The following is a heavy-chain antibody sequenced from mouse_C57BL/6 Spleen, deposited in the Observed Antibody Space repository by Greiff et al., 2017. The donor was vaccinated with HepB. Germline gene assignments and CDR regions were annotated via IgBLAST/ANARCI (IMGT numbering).Heavy chain of an antibody. CDR3: ARISYGNYVGYFDV. V-gene: IGHV1-64*01. Sequence: QVQLQQSGAELVKPGASVKLSCKASGYTFTSYWMHWVKQRPGQGLEWIGMIHPNSGSTNYNEKFKSKATLTVDKSSSTAYMQLSSLTSEDSAVYYGARISYGNYVGYFDVWAQGPRSPSPQ. CDR2: IHPNSGST. J-gene: IGHJ1*03. D-gene: IGHD2-1*01. CDR1: GYTFTSYW.